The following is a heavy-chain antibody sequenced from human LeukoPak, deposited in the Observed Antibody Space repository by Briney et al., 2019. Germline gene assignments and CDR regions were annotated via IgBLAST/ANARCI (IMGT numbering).Heavy chain of an antibody. D-gene: IGHD5/OR15-5a*01. CDR2: ITGDSNYI. J-gene: IGHJ1*01. CDR1: GFTFRNFG. CDR3: ARGLWVVVSTSDWHATENFQH. Sequence: GGSLRLSCAASGFTFRNFGMSWVRQAPGKGLEWVSSITGDSNYIYYADSVKGRFTVSRDNSKSTLYVQMHSLRPEDTAVYYCARGLWVVVSTSDWHATENFQHWGQGTLVTVSS. V-gene: IGHV3-21*01.